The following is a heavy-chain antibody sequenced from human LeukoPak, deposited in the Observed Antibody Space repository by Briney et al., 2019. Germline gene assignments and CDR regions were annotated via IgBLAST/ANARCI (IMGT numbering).Heavy chain of an antibody. CDR1: GLTFSRFP. V-gene: IGHV3-64*02. CDR3: VREVAFYDY. Sequence: PGGSLRLSCAASGLTFSRFPMHCVRQAPGKGLEYVSAISREGGTTYYADSVKGRFTISRDNSKNTLYLQMGSLRAEDMAVYYCVREVAFYDYWGQGTLVTVSS. J-gene: IGHJ4*02. CDR2: ISREGGTT. D-gene: IGHD2-15*01.